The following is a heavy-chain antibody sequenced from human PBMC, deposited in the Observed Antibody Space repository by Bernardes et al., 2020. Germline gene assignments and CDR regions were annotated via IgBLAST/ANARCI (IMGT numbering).Heavy chain of an antibody. J-gene: IGHJ4*02. CDR1: GFTFGSYW. D-gene: IGHD3-3*01. Sequence: GGSLRLSCAASGFTFGSYWMHWVRQAPGKGLVWVSRINSDGTIPIHADSVKGRFTVSRDNARDTLYLQMHSLRAEDTAVYYCARDFWSGYYIDYWGPGTLVTVSS. CDR3: ARDFWSGYYIDY. CDR2: INSDGTIP. V-gene: IGHV3-74*01.